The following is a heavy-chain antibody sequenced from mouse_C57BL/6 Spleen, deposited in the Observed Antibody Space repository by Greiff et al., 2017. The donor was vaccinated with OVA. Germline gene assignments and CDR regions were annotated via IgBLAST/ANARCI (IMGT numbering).Heavy chain of an antibody. J-gene: IGHJ2*01. CDR1: GYAFSSSW. CDR2: IYPGDGDT. CDR3: ARANFDY. Sequence: QVQLQQPGAELVKPGASVKISCKASGYAFSSSWMNWVKQRPGKGLEWIGRIYPGDGDTNYNGKFKGKATLTADKSSSTAYMQLSSLTSEDSAVYFCARANFDYWGQGTTLTVSS. V-gene: IGHV1-82*01.